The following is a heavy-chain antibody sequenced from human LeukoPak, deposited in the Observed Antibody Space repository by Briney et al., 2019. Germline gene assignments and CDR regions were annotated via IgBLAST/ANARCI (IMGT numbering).Heavy chain of an antibody. CDR3: ARDSSAWYTGDNWFDP. CDR2: IWYDGSNK. V-gene: IGHV3-33*01. J-gene: IGHJ5*02. CDR1: GFTFSSFG. Sequence: GGSLRLSCAASGFTFSSFGMHWVRQAPGKGLEWVAVIWYDGSNKYYADSVKGRFTISRDNSKNTLYLQMDSLRAEDTAVYYCARDSSAWYTGDNWFDPWGQGTLATVSS. D-gene: IGHD6-19*01.